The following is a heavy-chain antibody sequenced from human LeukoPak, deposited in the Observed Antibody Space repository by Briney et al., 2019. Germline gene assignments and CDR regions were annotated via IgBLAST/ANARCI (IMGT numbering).Heavy chain of an antibody. J-gene: IGHJ4*02. CDR2: IGATSGGT. V-gene: IGHV3-23*01. Sequence: TGGSLRLSCAASGFTFSNYAMSWVRQAPGKGLEWVSAIGATSGGTYYADSLKGRFTISRDTSKNTLYLQMNSLRAEDTAVYYCAKRGRYYFGSWGQGTLVTVSS. CDR3: AKRGRYYFGS. D-gene: IGHD3-10*01. CDR1: GFTFSNYA.